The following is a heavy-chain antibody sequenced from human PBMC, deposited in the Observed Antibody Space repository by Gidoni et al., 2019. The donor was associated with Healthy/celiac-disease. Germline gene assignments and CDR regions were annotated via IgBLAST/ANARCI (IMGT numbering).Heavy chain of an antibody. Sequence: QVQLQESGPGLVKPSETLSLTCTVSGGSISSYYWSWIRQPPGKGLEWIGYIYYSGSTNYNPSLKSRVTISVDTSKNQFSLKLSSVTAADTAVYYCARQGVTPESYFDYWGQGTLVTVSS. V-gene: IGHV4-59*08. CDR1: GGSISSYY. CDR2: IYYSGST. D-gene: IGHD2-21*02. J-gene: IGHJ4*02. CDR3: ARQGVTPESYFDY.